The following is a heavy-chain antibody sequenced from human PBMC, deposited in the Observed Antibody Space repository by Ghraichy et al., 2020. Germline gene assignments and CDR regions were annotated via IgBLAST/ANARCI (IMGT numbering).Heavy chain of an antibody. D-gene: IGHD3-16*02. V-gene: IGHV4-34*01. CDR1: GGSFSGYY. CDR3: ARANNRTPMITFGGVIVISKKYYFDY. Sequence: SQTLSLTCAVYGGSFSGYYWSWIRQPPGKGLEWIGEINHSGSTNYNPSLKSRVTISVDTSKNQFSLKLSSVTAADTAVYYCARANNRTPMITFGGVIVISKKYYFDYWGQGTLVTVSS. CDR2: INHSGST. J-gene: IGHJ4*02.